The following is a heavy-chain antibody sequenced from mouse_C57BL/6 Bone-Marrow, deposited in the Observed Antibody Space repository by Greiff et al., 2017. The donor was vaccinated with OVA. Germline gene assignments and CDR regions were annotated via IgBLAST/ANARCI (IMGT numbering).Heavy chain of an antibody. J-gene: IGHJ3*01. D-gene: IGHD3-2*02. CDR1: GYTFTSYG. CDR3: ARWGTAQALLAY. Sequence: VKLQQSGAELARPGASVKLSCKASGYTFTSYGISWVKQRTGQGLEWIGEIYPRSGNTYYNEKFKGKATLTADKSSSTAYMELRSLTSEDSAVYFCARWGTAQALLAYWGQGTLVTVSA. V-gene: IGHV1-81*01. CDR2: IYPRSGNT.